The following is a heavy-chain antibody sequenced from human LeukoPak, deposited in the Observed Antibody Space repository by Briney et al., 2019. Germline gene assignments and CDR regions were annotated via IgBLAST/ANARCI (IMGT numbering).Heavy chain of an antibody. CDR3: ARAFYDSSGYYFSYAFDI. J-gene: IGHJ3*02. V-gene: IGHV4-39*07. Sequence: SETLSLTCTVSGGSISSSNYYWGWIRQPPGKGLEWIGSIYHSGSTYYNPSLKSRVTISVDTSKNQFSLKLSSVTAADTAVYYCARAFYDSSGYYFSYAFDIWGQGTMVTVSS. D-gene: IGHD3-22*01. CDR1: GGSISSSNYY. CDR2: IYHSGST.